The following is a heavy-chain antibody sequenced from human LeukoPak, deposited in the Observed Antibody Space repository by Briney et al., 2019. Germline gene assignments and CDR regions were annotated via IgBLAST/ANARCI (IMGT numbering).Heavy chain of an antibody. CDR2: INSDGSST. CDR3: ARVRNYYGSGSPDY. V-gene: IGHV3-74*01. CDR1: GFTFSSYS. Sequence: GGSLRLSCAASGFTFSSYSMNWVRQAPGKGLVWVSRINSDGSSTSYADSVKGRFTISRDNAKNTLYLQMNSLRAEDTAVYYCARVRNYYGSGSPDYWGQGTLVTVSS. D-gene: IGHD3-10*01. J-gene: IGHJ4*02.